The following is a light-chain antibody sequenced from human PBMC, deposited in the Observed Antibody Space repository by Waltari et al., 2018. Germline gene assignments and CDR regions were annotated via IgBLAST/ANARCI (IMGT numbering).Light chain of an antibody. Sequence: DIVMTQSPDSLAVSPGERATINCKSSQSILYSSSNQNYLAWYQQKPGQPPKVLIYWASTRESGVPDRFSGSGSGTDFTLTISNLQAEDVAVYYCQQYYSIGGTFGQGTRVDIK. CDR2: WAS. V-gene: IGKV4-1*01. CDR3: QQYYSIGGT. J-gene: IGKJ1*01. CDR1: QSILYSSSNQNY.